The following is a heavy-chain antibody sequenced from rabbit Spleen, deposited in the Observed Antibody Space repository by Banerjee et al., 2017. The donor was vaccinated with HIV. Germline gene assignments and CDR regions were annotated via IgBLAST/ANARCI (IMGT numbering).Heavy chain of an antibody. Sequence: QSLEESGGDMVKPGASLALTCTASGFSFSRSYYICWVRQAPGKGLKWIGCIYPDGSGSTAYASWAKGRFTISKTSSTTVTLQMTSLTAADTATYVCARGVVGNGNYIHDIALWGQGTLVTVS. J-gene: IGHJ4*01. CDR3: ARGVVGNGNYIHDIAL. CDR1: GFSFSRSYY. D-gene: IGHD5-1*01. CDR2: IYPDGSGST. V-gene: IGHV1S40*01.